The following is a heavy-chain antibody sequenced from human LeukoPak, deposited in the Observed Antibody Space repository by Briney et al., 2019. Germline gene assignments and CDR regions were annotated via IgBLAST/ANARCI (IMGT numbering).Heavy chain of an antibody. CDR2: ISVYNGNT. J-gene: IGHJ4*02. CDR3: AKEGYSSGWRHFDY. CDR1: GYTFSIYG. V-gene: IGHV1-18*01. Sequence: ASVKVSCKASGYTFSIYGFSWVRQAPGQGLEWMGWISVYNGNTNYAQKFQGRVTMTTDTSTSTAHMELRSLRSDDTAVYYCAKEGYSSGWRHFDYWGQGTLVTVSS. D-gene: IGHD6-19*01.